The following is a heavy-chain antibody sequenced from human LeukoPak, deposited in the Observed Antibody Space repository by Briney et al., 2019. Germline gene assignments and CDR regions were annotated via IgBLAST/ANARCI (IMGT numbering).Heavy chain of an antibody. D-gene: IGHD2-15*01. CDR2: ISWNSVTI. V-gene: IGHV3-9*01. CDR1: GFIFDDYA. CDR3: ARRAGKYSHPYDY. Sequence: GGSLRLSCATSGFIFDDYAMHWVRQAPGKGLEWVSGISWNSVTIGYADSVKGRFTISRDNSKNTLYLQMNSLRADDTAVYYCARRAGKYSHPYDYWGQGTLVTVSS. J-gene: IGHJ4*02.